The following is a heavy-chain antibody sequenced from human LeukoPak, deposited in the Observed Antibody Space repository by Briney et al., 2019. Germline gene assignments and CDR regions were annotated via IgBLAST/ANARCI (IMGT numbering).Heavy chain of an antibody. J-gene: IGHJ3*02. CDR3: ARENYDYSGDSFAFDI. Sequence: GGSLRLSCAASGFTFSTYWMHWVRHAPGKGLVWDSRIRSDGSTTDYADSVKGRFIISRDKAKNTLYLQMNSLRAEDTAVYYCARENYDYSGDSFAFDIWGRGTVVTVSS. D-gene: IGHD4-23*01. CDR2: IRSDGSTT. V-gene: IGHV3-74*01. CDR1: GFTFSTYW.